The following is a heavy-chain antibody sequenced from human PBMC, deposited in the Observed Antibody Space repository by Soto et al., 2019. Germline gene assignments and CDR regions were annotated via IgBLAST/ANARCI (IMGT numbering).Heavy chain of an antibody. CDR1: GFTFSTYA. D-gene: IGHD2-15*01. J-gene: IGHJ4*02. V-gene: IGHV3-23*01. CDR3: AKRRGAGGHFDY. CDR2: VSSGGGT. Sequence: EVELLESGGGLVQPEGSLRLSCAASGFTFSTYAMGWVRQAPGKGLEWVSVVSSGGGTHYADSEKGRFTVSRDNSKNTLSLQMNILRAADTAVYYCAKRRGAGGHFDYWGQGALVTVSS.